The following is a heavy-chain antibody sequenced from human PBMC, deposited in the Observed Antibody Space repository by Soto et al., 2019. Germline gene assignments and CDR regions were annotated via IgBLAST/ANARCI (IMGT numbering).Heavy chain of an antibody. Sequence: EVQLLESGGGLVQPGGSLRLSCAASGFTFSNYAMSWVRQAPGKGLEWVSAISGSGDNTFYADSVKGRFTISRDNSKNTLYLQMNRLRAEETAIYYCAKDRVILTAPYDAFHIWGQGTMVTVSS. CDR1: GFTFSNYA. D-gene: IGHD2-21*02. CDR3: AKDRVILTAPYDAFHI. J-gene: IGHJ3*02. V-gene: IGHV3-23*01. CDR2: ISGSGDNT.